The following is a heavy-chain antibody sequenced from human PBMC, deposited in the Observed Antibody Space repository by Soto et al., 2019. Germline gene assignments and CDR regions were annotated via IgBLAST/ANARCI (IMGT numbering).Heavy chain of an antibody. CDR3: ARGETYYDFWSGYYTRDWFDP. CDR2: IYYSGST. CDR1: GGSISSGGDY. Sequence: PSETQSLTYTVSGGSISSGGDYWSWIRQHPGKGLEWIGYIYYSGSTYYNPSLKSRVTISVDTSKNQFSLKLSSVTAADTAVYYCARGETYYDFWSGYYTRDWFDPWGQGTLVTVSS. V-gene: IGHV4-31*03. J-gene: IGHJ5*02. D-gene: IGHD3-3*01.